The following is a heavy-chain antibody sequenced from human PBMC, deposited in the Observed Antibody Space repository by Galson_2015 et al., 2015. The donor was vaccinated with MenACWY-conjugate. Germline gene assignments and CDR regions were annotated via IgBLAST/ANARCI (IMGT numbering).Heavy chain of an antibody. V-gene: IGHV3-74*01. Sequence: SLRLSCAVSGFTFSSYGMHWVRQAPGKGLVWVSRINSDGSSTSYADSVKGRLTISRDNAKNTLYLQMNSLRAEDTAVYYCARDLGSSSWYLGWFDPWGQGTLVTVSS. CDR3: ARDLGSSSWYLGWFDP. J-gene: IGHJ5*02. CDR2: INSDGSST. D-gene: IGHD6-13*01. CDR1: GFTFSSYG.